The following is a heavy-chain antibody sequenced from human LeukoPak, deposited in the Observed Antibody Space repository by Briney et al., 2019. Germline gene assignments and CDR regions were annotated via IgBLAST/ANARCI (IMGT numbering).Heavy chain of an antibody. CDR3: ARASGYYGSGVDY. J-gene: IGHJ4*02. V-gene: IGHV7-4-1*02. CDR1: GYTFTSYA. D-gene: IGHD3-10*01. CDR2: INTNTGNP. Sequence: SVKVPCMASGYTFTSYAMNGLRQAPGQGLEGMGWINTNTGNPTYAQGFTGRFVFSLDTSVSTAYLQISSLKAEDTAVYYCARASGYYGSGVDYWGQGTLVTVSS.